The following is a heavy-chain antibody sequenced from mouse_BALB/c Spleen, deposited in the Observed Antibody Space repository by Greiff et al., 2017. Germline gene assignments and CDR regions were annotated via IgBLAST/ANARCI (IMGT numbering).Heavy chain of an antibody. CDR3: ARIGITTGYAMDY. D-gene: IGHD2-4*01. CDR2: IDPENGNT. V-gene: IGHV14-1*02. CDR1: GFNIKDYN. Sequence: VHVKQSGAELVRPGALVKLSCKASGFNIKDYNMHWVKQRPEQGLEWIGWIDPENGNTIYDPKFQGKASITADTSSNTAYLQLSSLTSEDTAVYYCARIGITTGYAMDYWGQGTSVTVSS. J-gene: IGHJ4*01.